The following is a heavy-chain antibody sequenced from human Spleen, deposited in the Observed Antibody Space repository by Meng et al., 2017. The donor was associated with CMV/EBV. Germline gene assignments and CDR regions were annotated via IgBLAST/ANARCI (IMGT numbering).Heavy chain of an antibody. CDR1: GFSFRSNN. CDR2: VSTSSTTI. Sequence: GESLKISCEASGFSFRSNNMNWVRQAPGKGLEWISYVSTSSTTIYYADSVKGRFTISRDNAKSSLYLQMNSLRAEDTAVYCCARDVSGAFDYWGQGTLVTVSS. CDR3: ARDVSGAFDY. J-gene: IGHJ4*02. D-gene: IGHD2-15*01. V-gene: IGHV3-48*04.